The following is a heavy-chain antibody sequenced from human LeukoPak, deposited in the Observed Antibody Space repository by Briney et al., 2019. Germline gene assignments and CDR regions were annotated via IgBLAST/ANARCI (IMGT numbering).Heavy chain of an antibody. V-gene: IGHV4-4*07. CDR1: GGSISSYY. CDR3: ARPGGRSYDYVWGSYRWYDY. Sequence: SETLSLTCTVSGGSISSYYWSWIRQPAGKGLEWIGRIYTSGSTNYDPSLKSRVTMSVDTSKNQFSLKLSSVTAADTAVYYCARPGGRSYDYVWGSYRWYDYWGQGTLVTVSS. CDR2: IYTSGST. D-gene: IGHD3-16*02. J-gene: IGHJ4*02.